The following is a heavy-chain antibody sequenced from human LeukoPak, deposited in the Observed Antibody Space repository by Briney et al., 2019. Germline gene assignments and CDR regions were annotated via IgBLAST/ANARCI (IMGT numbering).Heavy chain of an antibody. V-gene: IGHV3-23*05. CDR2: IYSSSRII. CDR3: AYSYGYIGLGYFDY. J-gene: IGHJ4*02. CDR1: GFTFSSYW. D-gene: IGHD5-18*01. Sequence: GRSLRLSCAASGFTFSSYWMSWVRQAPGKGLEWVSYIYSSSRIIHYADSVKGRFTISRDNSKNTLYLQMNSLRAEDTAVYYCAYSYGYIGLGYFDYWGQGTLVTVSS.